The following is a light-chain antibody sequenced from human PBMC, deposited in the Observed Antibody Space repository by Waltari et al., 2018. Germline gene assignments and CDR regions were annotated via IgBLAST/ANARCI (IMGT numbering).Light chain of an antibody. Sequence: SYELTQPPSVSVSPGLTARITCSGDALPKKYAFWYQQRSGQAPVLVIYEDSERPSGIPEGFSGSSSGTMATLTFSGAQVEDEADYYCSSTDNSGDQRVFGGGTKLTVL. CDR1: ALPKKY. J-gene: IGLJ3*02. CDR3: SSTDNSGDQRV. CDR2: EDS. V-gene: IGLV3-10*01.